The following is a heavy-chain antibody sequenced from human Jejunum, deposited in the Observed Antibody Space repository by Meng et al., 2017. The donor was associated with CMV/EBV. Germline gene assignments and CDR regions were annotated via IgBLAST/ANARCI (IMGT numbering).Heavy chain of an antibody. CDR2: IYYSGNT. CDR1: GSISNSDYY. CDR3: ARDMGQQLVPVSFDY. Sequence: GSISNSDYYWGWIRQSPGKGLEWIGSIYYSGNTYYNPSFKSRVTVSVETSKNQFSLRLNSVTAADTAVYYCARDMGQQLVPVSFDYWGQGTLVTVSS. J-gene: IGHJ4*02. D-gene: IGHD6-13*01. V-gene: IGHV4-39*07.